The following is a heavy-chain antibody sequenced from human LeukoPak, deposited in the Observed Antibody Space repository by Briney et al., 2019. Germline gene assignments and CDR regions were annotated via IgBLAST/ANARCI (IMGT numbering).Heavy chain of an antibody. V-gene: IGHV3-74*01. Sequence: GGSLRLSCAASGFTFSTYWMHWVRHAPGKGLVWLSRVDNDGSGTSYADSVKGRFTISRDNGKNILFLQMDSLRAEDTAVYFCARSQRGYSYGEQWGQGTPVTASS. D-gene: IGHD5-18*01. J-gene: IGHJ4*02. CDR1: GFTFSTYW. CDR3: ARSQRGYSYGEQ. CDR2: VDNDGSGT.